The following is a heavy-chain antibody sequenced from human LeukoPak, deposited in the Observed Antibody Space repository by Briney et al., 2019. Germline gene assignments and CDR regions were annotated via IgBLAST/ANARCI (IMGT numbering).Heavy chain of an antibody. CDR3: ATGREGPRAVYYYYMDV. D-gene: IGHD1-26*01. J-gene: IGHJ6*03. V-gene: IGHV1-69-2*01. Sequence: ASVKVSCKVSGYTFTDYYMHWVQQAPGKGLEWVGLVDPEDGETIYAEKFQGRVTITADTSTDTAYMELSSLRSEDTAVYYSATGREGPRAVYYYYMDVWGKGTTVTVSS. CDR1: GYTFTDYY. CDR2: VDPEDGET.